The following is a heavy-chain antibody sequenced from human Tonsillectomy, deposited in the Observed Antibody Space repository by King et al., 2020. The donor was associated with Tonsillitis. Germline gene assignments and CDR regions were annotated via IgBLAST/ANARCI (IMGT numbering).Heavy chain of an antibody. V-gene: IGHV4-39*01. CDR3: ARHGVDIVATPFDY. CDR1: DGSISSSSYY. CDR2: IYYSGST. D-gene: IGHD5-12*01. J-gene: IGHJ4*02. Sequence: QLQESGPGLVKPSETLSLTCTVSDGSISSSSYYWGWIRQPPGKGLEWIGSIYYSGSTYYNPSLKSRVTISVDTSKNQFSLKLSSVTAADTAVYYCARHGVDIVATPFDYWGQGTLVTVSS.